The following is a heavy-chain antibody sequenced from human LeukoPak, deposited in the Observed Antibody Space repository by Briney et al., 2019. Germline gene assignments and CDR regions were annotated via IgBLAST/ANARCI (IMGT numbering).Heavy chain of an antibody. J-gene: IGHJ4*02. CDR2: ISLSGLT. Sequence: PSETLSLTCGVSGGSISSTNWWSWVRQPPGQGLEWIGEISLSGLTNYNPSLKSRVTMSLDKSKNHLSLNLTSVTAADTAVYYCSRESGAFSPFGYWGQGALVTVSS. CDR1: GGSISSTNW. CDR3: SRESGAFSPFGY. D-gene: IGHD1-26*01. V-gene: IGHV4-4*02.